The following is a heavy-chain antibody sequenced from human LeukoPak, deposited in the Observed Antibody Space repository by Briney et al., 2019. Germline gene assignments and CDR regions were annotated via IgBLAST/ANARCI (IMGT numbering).Heavy chain of an antibody. Sequence: SETLSLTCTVSGASISSYYWNWIRQTAEKGLEWIGRVDTSGSTNYNPSLKSRATISLDKSKNQFSLKLNSVTAADTAVYYCARDRNRAGLLDYWGQGTLVTVSS. D-gene: IGHD6-13*01. J-gene: IGHJ4*02. CDR3: ARDRNRAGLLDY. CDR1: GASISSYY. V-gene: IGHV4-4*07. CDR2: VDTSGST.